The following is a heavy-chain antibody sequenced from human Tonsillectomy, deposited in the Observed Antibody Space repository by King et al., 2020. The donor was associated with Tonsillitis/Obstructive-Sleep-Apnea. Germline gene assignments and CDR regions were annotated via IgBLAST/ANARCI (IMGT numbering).Heavy chain of an antibody. CDR1: GFTFSSYG. V-gene: IGHV3-30*18. CDR3: AKESTYSGMDV. CDR2: ISYDGSNK. Sequence: VQLVESGGGVVQPGRSLRLSCAASGFTFSSYGMHWVRQAPGKGLEWGAVISYDGSNKYYADSVKGRFTISRDNSKNTLYLQMNSLEAEDTVVYYCAKESTYSGMDVWGEGTTVTVSS. J-gene: IGHJ6*04.